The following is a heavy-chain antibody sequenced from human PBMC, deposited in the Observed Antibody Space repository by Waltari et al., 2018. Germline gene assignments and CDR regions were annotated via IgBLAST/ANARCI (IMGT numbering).Heavy chain of an antibody. D-gene: IGHD5-18*01. CDR3: AREAGYGNKCYYYGMDV. Sequence: EVRLVESGGGLVQPGGSLRLSCAASGFTFSSNWMSWVRQAPGKGLGLVASIMRDGSEKYDVNSMKGGGAVSRDNAKNSLDLRMSSLRAEDTAVYDCAREAGYGNKCYYYGMDVWGQGTTVTVSS. V-gene: IGHV3-7*01. J-gene: IGHJ6*02. CDR1: GFTFSSNW. CDR2: IMRDGSEK.